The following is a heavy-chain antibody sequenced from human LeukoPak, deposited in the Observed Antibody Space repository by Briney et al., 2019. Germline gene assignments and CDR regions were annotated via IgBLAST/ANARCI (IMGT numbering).Heavy chain of an antibody. CDR2: IGGSGGST. J-gene: IGHJ6*03. CDR1: GFTFSSYA. V-gene: IGHV3-23*01. Sequence: TGGSLRLSCAASGFTFSSYAMSWVRQTPGQGLEWVSGIGGSGGSTYYADSVKGRFTISRDNSKNTLYLQMNSLRAEDTAVYYCAKMTQPSIRIPMLCRLMIKTAGLYYIDGCGKGTTVTVSS. D-gene: IGHD3-10*01. CDR3: AKMTQPSIRIPMLCRLMIKTAGLYYIDG.